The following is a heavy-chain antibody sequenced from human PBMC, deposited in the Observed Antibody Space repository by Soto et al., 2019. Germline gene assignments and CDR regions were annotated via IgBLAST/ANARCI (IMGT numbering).Heavy chain of an antibody. CDR2: ISAYNGNT. V-gene: IGHV1-18*01. CDR3: ARESGYDSSGYYYSALLAYYYGMDV. CDR1: GYTFTSYG. J-gene: IGHJ6*02. D-gene: IGHD3-22*01. Sequence: ASVKVSCKASGYTFTSYGISWVRQAPGQGLEWMGWISAYNGNTNYAQKLQGRVTMTTDTSTSTAYMELRSLRSDDTAVYYCARESGYDSSGYYYSALLAYYYGMDVWGQGTTVTVSS.